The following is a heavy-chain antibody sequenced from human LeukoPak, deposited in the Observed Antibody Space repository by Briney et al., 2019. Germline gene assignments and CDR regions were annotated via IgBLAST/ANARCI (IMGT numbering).Heavy chain of an antibody. Sequence: GGSLRLSCAASGFTFSSYAISWVRQAPGKGLEWVSAISGSGGSTYYADSVKGRFTISRDNSKNTLYLQMNSLRAEDTAVYYCARSLVVLPSAIDYYGMDVWGQGTTVTASS. V-gene: IGHV3-23*01. CDR1: GFTFSSYA. CDR3: ARSLVVLPSAIDYYGMDV. J-gene: IGHJ6*02. CDR2: ISGSGGST. D-gene: IGHD2-2*01.